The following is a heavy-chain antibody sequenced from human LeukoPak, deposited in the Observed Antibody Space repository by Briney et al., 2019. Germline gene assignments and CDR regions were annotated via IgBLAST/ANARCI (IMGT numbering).Heavy chain of an antibody. CDR1: GYSFTSHW. J-gene: IGHJ4*02. CDR2: IYPGDSDT. V-gene: IGHV5-51*01. CDR3: ARRPSGSCSVSSCHSFDY. D-gene: IGHD2-15*01. Sequence: GESLKISCKGSGYSFTSHWIGWVRQMPGKGLEWMGIIYPGDSDTRYSPSFQGQVTISADKSISTAYLQWSSLTASDTAMYYCARRPSGSCSVSSCHSFDYWGQGTLVTVSS.